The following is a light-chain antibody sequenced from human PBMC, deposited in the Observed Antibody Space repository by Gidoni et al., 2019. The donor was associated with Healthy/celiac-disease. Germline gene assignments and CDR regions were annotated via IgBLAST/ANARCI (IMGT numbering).Light chain of an antibody. CDR3: QAWDSSTAV. CDR2: QDS. V-gene: IGLV3-1*01. Sequence: SYELTQPPSVSVPPGQTASITCSGDKLGDKYACWYQQKPGQSPVLVIYQDSKRPSGIPERFSGSNSGNTATLTISGTQAMDEADYYCQAWDSSTAVFGGGTQLTV. CDR1: KLGDKY. J-gene: IGLJ7*01.